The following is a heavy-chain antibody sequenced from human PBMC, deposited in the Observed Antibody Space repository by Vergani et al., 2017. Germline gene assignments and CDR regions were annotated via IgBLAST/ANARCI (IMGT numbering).Heavy chain of an antibody. Sequence: QVHLVQSGAEVKKPGSSVKVSCKASGGNFNIYSVSWVRQAPGQGLEWMGGITPFFPTGHFAQKFQGRVTITADKSATTVYMELTNLKSEDTAVYYCASPRTAENPPKPLYYFYGLDFWGQGTTVTVSS. CDR2: ITPFFPTG. J-gene: IGHJ6*02. D-gene: IGHD7-27*01. V-gene: IGHV1-69*14. CDR1: GGNFNIYS. CDR3: ASPRTAENPPKPLYYFYGLDF.